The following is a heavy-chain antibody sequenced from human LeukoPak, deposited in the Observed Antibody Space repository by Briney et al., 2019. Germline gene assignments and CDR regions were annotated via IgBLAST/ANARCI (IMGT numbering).Heavy chain of an antibody. D-gene: IGHD6-19*01. CDR2: ISSSGNTK. Sequence: KAGGSLRLSCTASGFTFSDYYMSWIRQAPGKGLEWVSYISSSGNTKYYADSVEGRFTISRDNAKISLYLQMNSLRAEDTAVYYCGRRLAVAGGYDYWGQGTLVTVSS. CDR3: GRRLAVAGGYDY. V-gene: IGHV3-11*01. CDR1: GFTFSDYY. J-gene: IGHJ4*02.